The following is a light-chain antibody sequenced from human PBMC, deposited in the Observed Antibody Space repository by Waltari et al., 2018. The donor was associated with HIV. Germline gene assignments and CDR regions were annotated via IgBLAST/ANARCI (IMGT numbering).Light chain of an antibody. CDR1: TADLAGDHH. CDR2: DVN. J-gene: IGLJ3*02. Sequence: QSGLAQPASVSGSLGQTIAIFCTGSTADLAGDHHVSLYQQYTGKPPKLLIYDVNQRPSGISDRFSGSRSGNTASLTISGLLTDDESEYFCSSYSTTTGHVVFGGGTKVTVL. CDR3: SSYSTTTGHVV. V-gene: IGLV2-14*03.